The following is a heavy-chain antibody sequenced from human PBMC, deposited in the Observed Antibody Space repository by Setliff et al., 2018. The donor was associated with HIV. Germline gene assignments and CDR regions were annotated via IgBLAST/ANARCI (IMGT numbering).Heavy chain of an antibody. Sequence: GGSLRLSCAASGFTFSSYWVHWVRQTPGKGLMWVPRINTDGSDTSYADAVKGRFTISRDNAQDTLYLQMNSLRAEDTAMYYCARWGRGSTSGFDYWGQGTQVTVSS. CDR3: ARWGRGSTSGFDY. CDR1: GFTFSSYW. J-gene: IGHJ4*02. V-gene: IGHV3-74*01. CDR2: INTDGSDT. D-gene: IGHD2-2*01.